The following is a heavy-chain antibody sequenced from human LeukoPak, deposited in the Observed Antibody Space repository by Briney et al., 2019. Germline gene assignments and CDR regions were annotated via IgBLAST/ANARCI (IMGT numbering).Heavy chain of an antibody. D-gene: IGHD1-14*01. CDR2: IFSGGTI. CDR3: ARGTIPAVLYYFDY. CDR1: GFTVSSNF. Sequence: GGSLRLSCAASGFTVSSNFMSWVRQAPGKGLEWVSVIFSGGTIYYADSVKGRFTISRDNSKNTLYLQINNLRAEDTAVYYCARGTIPAVLYYFDYWGQGSLVTVSS. J-gene: IGHJ4*02. V-gene: IGHV3-66*01.